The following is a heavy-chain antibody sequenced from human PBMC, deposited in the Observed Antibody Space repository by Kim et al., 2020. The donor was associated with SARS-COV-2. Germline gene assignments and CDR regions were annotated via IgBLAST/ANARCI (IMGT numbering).Heavy chain of an antibody. D-gene: IGHD6-13*01. V-gene: IGHV3-23*01. CDR1: GFTFSYSA. J-gene: IGHJ2*01. CDR3: AKEGSSSYWYFGL. CDR2: ISGSGGST. Sequence: GGSLRLSCAASGFTFSYSAMSWVRQAPGKGLEWVSAISGSGGSTHYADSVKGRFTISRDNSKNTLFLQMNSLRAEDTAVYYCAKEGSSSYWYFGLWGRGTLVTVSS.